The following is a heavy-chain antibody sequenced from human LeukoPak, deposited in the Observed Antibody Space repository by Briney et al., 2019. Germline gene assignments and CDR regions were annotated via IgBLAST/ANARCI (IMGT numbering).Heavy chain of an antibody. CDR2: IHYSGSS. CDR3: AKDLRALG. Sequence: PWETLTLTCTVSGGSISSYYWSWIRQPPGEGLEWIGYIHYSGSSEYNSSLKSRVTISEDKSKNQFSLKSRSVTAADTAVYYCAKDLRALGWGQGSLVSVSS. D-gene: IGHD7-27*01. V-gene: IGHV4-59*12. J-gene: IGHJ4*01. CDR1: GGSISSYY.